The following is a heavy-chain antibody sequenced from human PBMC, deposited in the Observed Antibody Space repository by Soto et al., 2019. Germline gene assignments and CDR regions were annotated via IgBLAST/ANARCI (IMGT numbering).Heavy chain of an antibody. CDR3: ARDAYISGYFQFDY. J-gene: IGHJ4*02. CDR1: GFTFSSDW. D-gene: IGHD6-19*01. V-gene: IGHV3-74*01. Sequence: PGGSLRLSFVASGFTFSSDWMHWVRQVPGKGLVWVSRIHFDGSTTHYADSVKGRFTISRDNAKNTLSLQMNSLRAEDTAVYYCARDAYISGYFQFDYWGQGTLVTVSS. CDR2: IHFDGSTT.